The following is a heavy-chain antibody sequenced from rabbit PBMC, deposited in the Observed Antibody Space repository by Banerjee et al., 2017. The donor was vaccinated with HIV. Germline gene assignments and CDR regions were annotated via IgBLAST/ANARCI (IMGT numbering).Heavy chain of an antibody. Sequence: LVKPGASLTLTCTASGFDLSSYYYMCWIRQAPGKGLEWIACIVDGSSGRTDYASWAKGRFTISKTSSTTVTLKMTSLTAADTATYFCARGLSDSYYFNLWGPGTLVTVS. CDR3: ARGLSDSYYFNL. D-gene: IGHD2-1*01. J-gene: IGHJ4*01. V-gene: IGHV1S40*01. CDR2: IVDGSSGRT. CDR1: GFDLSSYYY.